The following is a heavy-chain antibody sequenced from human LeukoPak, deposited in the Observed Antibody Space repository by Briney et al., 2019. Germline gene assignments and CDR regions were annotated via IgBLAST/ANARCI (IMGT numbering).Heavy chain of an antibody. J-gene: IGHJ6*02. V-gene: IGHV3-21*01. CDR3: ARARITMVRGVMSYYGMDV. D-gene: IGHD3-10*01. CDR2: ISSSSYI. CDR1: GFTFSSYS. Sequence: GGSLRLSCAASGFTFSSYSMNWVRQAPGKGLEWVSSISSSSYIYYADSVKGRFTISRDNAKNSLYLQMNSLRAEDTAVYYCARARITMVRGVMSYYGMDVWGQGTTVTVSS.